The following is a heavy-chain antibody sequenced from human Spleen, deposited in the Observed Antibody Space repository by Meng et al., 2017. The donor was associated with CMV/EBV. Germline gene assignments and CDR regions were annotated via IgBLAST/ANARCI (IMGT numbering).Heavy chain of an antibody. CDR3: AKGALDYGGNSYYFDY. Sequence: FTFSNYAMSWVRQAPGKGLEWVSGISGSGGSTYYADSVKGRFTISRDTSKNTLYLQMNSLRAEDTAVYYCAKGALDYGGNSYYFDYWGQGTLVTVSS. D-gene: IGHD4-23*01. V-gene: IGHV3-23*01. CDR1: FTFSNYA. J-gene: IGHJ4*02. CDR2: ISGSGGST.